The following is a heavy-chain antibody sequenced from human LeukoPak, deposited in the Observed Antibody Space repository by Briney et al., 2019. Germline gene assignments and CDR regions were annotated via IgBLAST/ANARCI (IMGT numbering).Heavy chain of an antibody. CDR2: ICYCGST. V-gene: IGHV4-39*07. CDR1: GGSISSSTYY. Sequence: AETLSLTCTVSGGSISSSTYYWGWIRQPPGKGLEWIGSICYCGSTYYNPSLKSRVTISVDTSKNQFSLKLSSVTAADTAVYYCARDSRYCSGGNCHLRFDYWGQGILVTVSS. CDR3: ARDSRYCSGGNCHLRFDY. J-gene: IGHJ4*02. D-gene: IGHD2-15*01.